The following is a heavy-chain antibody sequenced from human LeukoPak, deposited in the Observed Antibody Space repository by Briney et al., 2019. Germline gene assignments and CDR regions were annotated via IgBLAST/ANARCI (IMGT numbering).Heavy chain of an antibody. CDR1: GGSISSSSYY. V-gene: IGHV4-61*05. Sequence: SETLSLTCTVSGGSISSSSYYWGWIRQPPGKGLEWIGYIYYSGSTNYNPSLKSRVTISVDTSKNQFSLRLSSVTAADTAVYYCARLAEWVHFDYWGQGTLVTVSS. CDR2: IYYSGST. D-gene: IGHD1-26*01. CDR3: ARLAEWVHFDY. J-gene: IGHJ4*02.